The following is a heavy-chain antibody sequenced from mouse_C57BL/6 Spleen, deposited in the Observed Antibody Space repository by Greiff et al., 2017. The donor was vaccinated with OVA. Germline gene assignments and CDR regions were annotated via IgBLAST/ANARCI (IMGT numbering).Heavy chain of an antibody. V-gene: IGHV1-64*01. J-gene: IGHJ4*01. CDR1: GYTFTSYW. D-gene: IGHD3-2*02. CDR3: AREELRYYYAMDY. Sequence: QVQLKQPGAELVKPGASVKLSCKASGYTFTSYWMHWVKQRPGQGLEWIGMIHPNSGSTNYNEKFKSKATLTVDKSSSTAYMQLSSLTSEDSAVYYCAREELRYYYAMDYWGQGTSVTVSS. CDR2: IHPNSGST.